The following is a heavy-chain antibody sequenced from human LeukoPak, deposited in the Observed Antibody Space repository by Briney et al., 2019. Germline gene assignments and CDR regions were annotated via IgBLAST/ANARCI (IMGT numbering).Heavy chain of an antibody. J-gene: IGHJ5*02. Sequence: PSETLSLTCAVYGGSFSGYYWSWIRQPPGKGLEWIGEINHSGSTNYNPSLKSRVTISVDTSKNQFSLKLSSVTAADTAVYYCARTPDGYSWFDPWGQGTLVTVSS. CDR2: INHSGST. CDR1: GGSFSGYY. CDR3: ARTPDGYSWFDP. V-gene: IGHV4-34*01. D-gene: IGHD1-14*01.